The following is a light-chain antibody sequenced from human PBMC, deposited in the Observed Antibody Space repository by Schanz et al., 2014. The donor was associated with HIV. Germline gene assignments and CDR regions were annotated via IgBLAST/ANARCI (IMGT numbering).Light chain of an antibody. Sequence: QSVLTQPRSVSGSPGQSVAISCTGTSSDVGGYNYVSWYQQHPGKAPKLMIYDVTKRPSGVPDRFSGSKSGNTASLTVSGLLTEDEADYYCSSYAGSNNVIFGGGTKLTVL. V-gene: IGLV2-11*01. J-gene: IGLJ2*01. CDR3: SSYAGSNNVI. CDR1: SSDVGGYNY. CDR2: DVT.